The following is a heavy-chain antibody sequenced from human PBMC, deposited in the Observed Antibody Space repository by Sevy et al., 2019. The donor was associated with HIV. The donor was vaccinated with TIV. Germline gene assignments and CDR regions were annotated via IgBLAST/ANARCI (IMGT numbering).Heavy chain of an antibody. Sequence: GGSLRLSCAASGLTFSSYAMNWVRQAPGKGLEWVSTISASAGNTYYADSVKGRFTISRDNSRDTLYLQVNSLRADDTAVYYCAKGHTGTYAYWGQGTLVTVSS. CDR3: AKGHTGTYAY. D-gene: IGHD1-26*01. J-gene: IGHJ4*02. CDR2: ISASAGNT. CDR1: GLTFSSYA. V-gene: IGHV3-23*01.